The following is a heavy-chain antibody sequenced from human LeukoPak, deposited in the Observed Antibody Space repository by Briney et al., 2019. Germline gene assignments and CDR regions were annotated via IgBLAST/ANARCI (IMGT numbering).Heavy chain of an antibody. CDR1: GYTLTESS. CDR3: ATTSFRYIVGAVDY. Sequence: ASVKVSCKVSGYTLTESSMHWVRQAPGKGLEWMGGFDPEDGETIYAQKFQGRVTMTEDTSTDTAYMELSSLRSEDTAVYYCATTSFRYIVGAVDYWGQGTLVTVSS. D-gene: IGHD1-26*01. CDR2: FDPEDGET. J-gene: IGHJ4*02. V-gene: IGHV1-24*01.